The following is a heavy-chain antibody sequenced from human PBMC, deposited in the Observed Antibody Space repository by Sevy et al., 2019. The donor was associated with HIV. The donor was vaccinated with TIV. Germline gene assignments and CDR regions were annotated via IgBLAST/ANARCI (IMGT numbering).Heavy chain of an antibody. V-gene: IGHV3-30*02. CDR3: VKEGGGEGGDH. J-gene: IGHJ4*02. CDR2: IQYDGGNK. D-gene: IGHD2-21*01. CDR1: GFSYSSYG. Sequence: GESLKISCAASGFSYSSYGMHWVRQAPGKGLEGVAYIQYDGGNKDYADSVKGRFTISRDNSKNTLDLQMNSLSVEDTAVYYCVKEGGGEGGDHWGQGTLVTVSS.